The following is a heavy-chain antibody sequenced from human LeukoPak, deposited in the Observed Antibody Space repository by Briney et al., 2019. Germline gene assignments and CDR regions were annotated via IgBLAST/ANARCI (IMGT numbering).Heavy chain of an antibody. CDR2: IIPILGIA. CDR3: ARGPRSGSVYDY. J-gene: IGHJ4*02. Sequence: SVKVSCKASGGTFSSYAISWVRQAPGQGLEWMGRIIPILGIANYAQKFQGRVTITADKSTSTAYMELSSLRSEDTAVYYCARGPRSGSVYDYWGQGTLVTVSS. D-gene: IGHD1-26*01. V-gene: IGHV1-69*04. CDR1: GGTFSSYA.